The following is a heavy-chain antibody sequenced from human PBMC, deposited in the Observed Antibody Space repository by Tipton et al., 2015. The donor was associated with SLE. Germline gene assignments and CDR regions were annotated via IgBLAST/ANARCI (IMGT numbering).Heavy chain of an antibody. V-gene: IGHV4-4*08. J-gene: IGHJ4*02. D-gene: IGHD7-27*01. CDR2: IYHSGNT. CDR1: GVSISTYY. Sequence: TLSLTCSVSGVSISTYYWSWIRQPPGKGLEWIGSIYHSGNTYSNPSLKSRVTISVDTSKNQFSLKMSSVTAADTAVYYCARDTLGGLDYWGQGTLVIVSS. CDR3: ARDTLGGLDY.